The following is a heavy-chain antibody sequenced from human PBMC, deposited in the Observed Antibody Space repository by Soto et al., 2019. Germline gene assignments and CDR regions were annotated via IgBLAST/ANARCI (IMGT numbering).Heavy chain of an antibody. V-gene: IGHV4-39*01. Sequence: SETLSLTCTVSGDSISSSNYYWGWIRQPPGKGLDWIGSIYYSGSTSYNPSLKSRVTISVDTFNNQFFLKMRSVTAADTAMYYCARQGYSSGWPNWFDPWGQGTLVTVSS. D-gene: IGHD6-19*01. CDR2: IYYSGST. J-gene: IGHJ5*02. CDR1: GDSISSSNYY. CDR3: ARQGYSSGWPNWFDP.